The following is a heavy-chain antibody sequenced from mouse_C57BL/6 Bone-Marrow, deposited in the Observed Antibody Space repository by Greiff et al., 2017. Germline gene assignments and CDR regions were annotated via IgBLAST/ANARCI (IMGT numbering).Heavy chain of an antibody. CDR3: ARSDWDYGNSLDY. Sequence: EVQLKESGPGLAKPSQTLSLTCSVTGYSITSAYWNWIRKFPGNKLEYIGYISYSGSTYYNPTPKSRISISRDTSKNQYYLQLNSMTTENTTTYYCARSDWDYGNSLDYWGQGTTLTVSS. CDR2: ISYSGST. CDR1: GYSITSAY. D-gene: IGHD1-1*01. V-gene: IGHV3-8*01. J-gene: IGHJ2*01.